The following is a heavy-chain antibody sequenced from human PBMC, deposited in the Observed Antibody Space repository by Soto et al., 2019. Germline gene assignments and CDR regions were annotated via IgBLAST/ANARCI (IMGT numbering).Heavy chain of an antibody. V-gene: IGHV3-74*01. CDR1: GFTFSDHW. J-gene: IGHJ4*02. CDR2: INTDGSTT. CDR3: ARDEGSAWYFDY. Sequence: DVQLVESGGGLVQPGGSLRLSCAASGFTFSDHWMHWVRQAPGEGLVWVSRINTDGSTTSYADSVKGRFTISRDNVKNTLFLQMNSLRAEDTAVYYCARDEGSAWYFDYWGQGTLVTVSS. D-gene: IGHD6-19*01.